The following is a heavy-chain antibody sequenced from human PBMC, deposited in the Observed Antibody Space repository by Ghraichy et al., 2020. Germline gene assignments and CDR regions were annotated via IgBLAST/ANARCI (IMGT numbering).Heavy chain of an antibody. CDR2: ISAYNGNT. V-gene: IGHV1-18*01. D-gene: IGHD3-3*01. J-gene: IGHJ5*02. CDR1: GYTFTSYG. CDR3: ARVGITIFGGTRAGFDP. Sequence: ASVKVSCKASGYTFTSYGISWVRQAPGQGLEWMGWISAYNGNTNYAQKLQGRVTMTTDTSTSTAYMELRSLRSDDTAVYYCARVGITIFGGTRAGFDPWGQGTLVTVSS.